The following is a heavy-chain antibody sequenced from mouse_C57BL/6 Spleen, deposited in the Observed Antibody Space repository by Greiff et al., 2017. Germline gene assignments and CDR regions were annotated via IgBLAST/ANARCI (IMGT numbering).Heavy chain of an antibody. V-gene: IGHV1-54*01. CDR3: ARYYSNGAY. CDR2: INPGSGGT. J-gene: IGHJ3*01. Sequence: VQLQESGAELVRPGTSVKVSCKASGYAFTNYLIEWVKQRPGQGLEWIGVINPGSGGTNYNEKFKGKATLTADKSSSTAYMQLSSLTSEDSAVYFCARYYSNGAYWGQGTLVTVSA. CDR1: GYAFTNYL. D-gene: IGHD2-5*01.